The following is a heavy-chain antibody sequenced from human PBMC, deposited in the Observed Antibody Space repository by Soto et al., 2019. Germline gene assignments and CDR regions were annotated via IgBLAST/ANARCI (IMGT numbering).Heavy chain of an antibody. CDR3: ARRYGPGFDY. CDR1: GGSISSYY. V-gene: IGHV4-59*08. CDR2: IYYSGST. D-gene: IGHD4-17*01. J-gene: IGHJ4*02. Sequence: KLRKTLSLTCTVSGGSISSYYWSWIRQPPGKGLEWIGYIYYSGSTNYNPSLKSRVTISVDTSKNLFSLKLSFVTAADTAVYYCARRYGPGFDYWGQGTLVTVSS.